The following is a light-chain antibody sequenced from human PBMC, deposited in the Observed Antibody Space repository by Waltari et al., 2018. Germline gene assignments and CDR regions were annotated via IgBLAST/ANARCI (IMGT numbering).Light chain of an antibody. V-gene: IGLV2-8*01. CDR3: SSYAGSIWV. CDR2: EVT. Sequence: QSALTQPPSASGSPGQSVTMSCTGTSSDVGGYNYVSWYQQYPGKAPKVMMYEVTKRPSGVPDRFSGSKSGNTASLTVSGLQAEDEADYYCSSYAGSIWVFGGGTKLTVL. CDR1: SSDVGGYNY. J-gene: IGLJ3*02.